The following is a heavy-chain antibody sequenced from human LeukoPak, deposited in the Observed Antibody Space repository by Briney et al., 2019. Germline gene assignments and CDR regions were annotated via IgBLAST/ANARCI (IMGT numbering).Heavy chain of an antibody. D-gene: IGHD1-26*01. CDR2: IHYTGST. CDR3: ARHPSGSSFDY. CDR1: GGSIRSSSYY. J-gene: IGHJ4*02. Sequence: SETLSLTCSVSGGSIRSSSYYWGWIRQPPGKGLEWIGTIHYTGSTYYTPSLKSRVTVSVDTSNNQFSLKVSSVTAADTAVYYCARHPSGSSFDYWGQGTLVTVSS. V-gene: IGHV4-39*01.